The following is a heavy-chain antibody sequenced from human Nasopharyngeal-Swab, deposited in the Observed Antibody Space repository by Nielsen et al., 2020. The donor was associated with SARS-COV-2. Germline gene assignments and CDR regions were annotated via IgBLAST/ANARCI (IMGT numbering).Heavy chain of an antibody. Sequence: GESLKISCAASGFTFSRFAIHWVRQAPGKGLEWVTFITNDGSKKGYADSVKGRFTITRDNPTNTVHLQMNSLRAEDTAVYYCAKDSRYVDWDGMDVWGQGITVTVSS. CDR1: GFTFSRFA. J-gene: IGHJ6*02. V-gene: IGHV3-30*18. D-gene: IGHD3-9*01. CDR3: AKDSRYVDWDGMDV. CDR2: ITNDGSKK.